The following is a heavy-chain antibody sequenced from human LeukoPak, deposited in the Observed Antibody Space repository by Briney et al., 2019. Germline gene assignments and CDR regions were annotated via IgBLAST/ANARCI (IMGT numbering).Heavy chain of an antibody. CDR3: ARDAPYSSGWYQSPNNWFDP. J-gene: IGHJ5*02. CDR1: RYTFTSYG. V-gene: IGHV1-18*01. CDR2: ISAYNGNT. D-gene: IGHD6-19*01. Sequence: ASVKVSCKASRYTFTSYGISWVRQAPGQGLEWMGWISAYNGNTNYAQKLQGRVTMTTDTSTSTAYMELRSLRSDDTAVYYCARDAPYSSGWYQSPNNWFDPWGQGTLVTVSS.